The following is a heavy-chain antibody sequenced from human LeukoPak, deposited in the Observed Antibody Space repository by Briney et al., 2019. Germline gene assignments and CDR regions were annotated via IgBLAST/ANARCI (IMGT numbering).Heavy chain of an antibody. CDR3: ARDYTSGQPRAEYFQH. CDR1: GFTFSSYA. V-gene: IGHV3-30*01. J-gene: IGHJ1*01. CDR2: ISYDGGNK. D-gene: IGHD3-22*01. Sequence: PGGSLRLSCAASGFTFSSYAMHWVRQAPGKGLEWVAVISYDGGNKYYADSVKGRFTISRDNSKNTLYLQMNSLRAEDTAVYYCARDYTSGQPRAEYFQHWGQGTLVTVSS.